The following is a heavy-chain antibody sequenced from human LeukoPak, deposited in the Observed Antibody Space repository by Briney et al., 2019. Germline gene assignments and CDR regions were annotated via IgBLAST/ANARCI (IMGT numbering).Heavy chain of an antibody. CDR1: GFTFSSHG. D-gene: IGHD6-13*01. Sequence: PGGSLRLSCAASGFTFSSHGMHWVRQAPGKGLEWVTFISYDGSNKYYADSVKGRFTISRDNSKNTLFLRMNSLRAEDTAVYYCARQHTAATAFDYWGQGTLVTVSS. CDR3: ARQHTAATAFDY. CDR2: ISYDGSNK. V-gene: IGHV3-30*03. J-gene: IGHJ4*02.